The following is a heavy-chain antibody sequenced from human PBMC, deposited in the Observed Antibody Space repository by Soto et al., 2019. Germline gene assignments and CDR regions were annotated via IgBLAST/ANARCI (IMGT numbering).Heavy chain of an antibody. D-gene: IGHD1-26*01. J-gene: IGHJ4*02. CDR1: GGSISSYY. CDR2: IYYSGIT. V-gene: IGHV4-59*01. Sequence: PSETLSLTCTVSGGSISSYYWSWIRQPPGKGLEWIGYIYYSGITNYNPSLKSRVTISVDTSKNQFSLKLSSVTAADTAVYYCARRYGSAIDYWGQGTLVTVSS. CDR3: ARRYGSAIDY.